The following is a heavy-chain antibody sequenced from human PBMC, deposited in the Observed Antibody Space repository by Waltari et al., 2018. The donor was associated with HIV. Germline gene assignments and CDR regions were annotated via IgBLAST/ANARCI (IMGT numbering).Heavy chain of an antibody. Sequence: QVLLQESGPRLVKSSETLSLTCTVSASSISRNDYWGWIRQAPGKGLEWIGSIYRSGTTYYNPSFKTRVTISVNMSKNQYSLKLSSLTAADTAMYYCARDQDYYDSSGYTSYAFDIWGRGTMIIVSS. J-gene: IGHJ3*02. V-gene: IGHV4-38-2*02. CDR3: ARDQDYYDSSGYTSYAFDI. CDR2: IYRSGTT. D-gene: IGHD3-22*01. CDR1: ASSISRNDY.